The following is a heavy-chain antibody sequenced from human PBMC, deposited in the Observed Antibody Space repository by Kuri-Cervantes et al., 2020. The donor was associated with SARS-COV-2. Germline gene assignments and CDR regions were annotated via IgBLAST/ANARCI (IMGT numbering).Heavy chain of an antibody. CDR1: GYSIGSGYY. Sequence: SQTLSLTCAVSGYSIGSGYYWGWIRQPPGKGLEWIGSIYHGGSTHYKPSLKSRVTLSVDTSKNQFSLKLSSVTAADTAVYYCARDGSSRDYWGQGTLVTVSS. V-gene: IGHV4-38-2*02. CDR3: ARDGSSRDY. J-gene: IGHJ4*02. D-gene: IGHD6-13*01. CDR2: IYHGGST.